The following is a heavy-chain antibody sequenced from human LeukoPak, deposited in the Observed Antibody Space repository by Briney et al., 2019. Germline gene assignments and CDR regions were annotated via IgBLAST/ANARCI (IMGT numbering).Heavy chain of an antibody. J-gene: IGHJ3*02. V-gene: IGHV3-30*04. Sequence: GGSLRLSCAASGFTFTRNTLHWVRQAPGKGLEWVAVISYDGSNQYYADSVKGRFTISRDNSKNVLYLQMNSLRPEDTSLYSCARGFRYSGSSNDAFDIWGQGTMVTVSS. CDR3: ARGFRYSGSSNDAFDI. CDR2: ISYDGSNQ. D-gene: IGHD1-26*01. CDR1: GFTFTRNT.